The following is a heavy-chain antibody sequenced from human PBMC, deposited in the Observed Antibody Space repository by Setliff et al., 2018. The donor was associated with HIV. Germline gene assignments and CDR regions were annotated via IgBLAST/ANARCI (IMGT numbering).Heavy chain of an antibody. CDR2: ITWNSDNI. CDR1: GFTFDDYA. V-gene: IGHV3-9*01. CDR3: AKDPGRFVVVPAAPFDY. J-gene: IGHJ4*02. D-gene: IGHD2-2*01. Sequence: GGSLRLSCTASGFTFDDYAMHWVRQAPGKGLEWVSFITWNSDNIGYADSVKGRFTISRDNAKKSLYLQMNSLRPEDTALYYCAKDPGRFVVVPAAPFDYWGLGTLVTVSS.